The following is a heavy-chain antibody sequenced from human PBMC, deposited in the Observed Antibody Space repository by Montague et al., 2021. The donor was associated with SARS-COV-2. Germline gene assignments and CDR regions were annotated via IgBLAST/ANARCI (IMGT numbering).Heavy chain of an antibody. Sequence: SETLSLTCAVYGGSFSGYSWSCIRQPPGKGLEWIGQIYHSGSTNYNPSPKSRVTISVDTSKNQFSLKLSSVTAADTALDYCRVVPAGIPKGPNFYYMDVWGKGATVTVSS. CDR2: IYHSGST. V-gene: IGHV4-34*01. D-gene: IGHD2-2*02. J-gene: IGHJ6*03. CDR1: GGSFSGYS. CDR3: RVVPAGIPKGPNFYYMDV.